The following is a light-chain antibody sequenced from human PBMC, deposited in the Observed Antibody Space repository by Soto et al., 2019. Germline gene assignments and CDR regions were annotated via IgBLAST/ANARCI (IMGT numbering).Light chain of an antibody. CDR3: QTWGTGFQV. CDR1: SGHSSYA. Sequence: QSVLTQSPSASASLGASVRLTCTLSSGHSSYAIAWHQKQPGKSPRYLMDLKNDGSHTKGDGIPDRFSVSSSGAERSLIISSLQSEDEADYYCQTWGTGFQVFGGGTQVTVL. V-gene: IGLV4-69*01. J-gene: IGLJ2*01. CDR2: LKNDGSH.